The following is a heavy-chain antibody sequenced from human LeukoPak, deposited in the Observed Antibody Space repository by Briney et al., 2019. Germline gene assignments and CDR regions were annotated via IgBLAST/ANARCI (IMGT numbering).Heavy chain of an antibody. Sequence: ASVKVSCKASGYTFTSYDINWVRQATGQGLEWMGWMNPNSGNTGYAQRFQGRVTMTRDSSISTAYMELSSMRSEDTAVYYCARVWGAIDYWGQGTLVTVSS. V-gene: IGHV1-8*01. CDR3: ARVWGAIDY. CDR2: MNPNSGNT. CDR1: GYTFTSYD. J-gene: IGHJ4*02. D-gene: IGHD1-26*01.